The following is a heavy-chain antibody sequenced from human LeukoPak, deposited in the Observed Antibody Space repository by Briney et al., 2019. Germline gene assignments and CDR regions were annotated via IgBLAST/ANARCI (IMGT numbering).Heavy chain of an antibody. J-gene: IGHJ4*02. CDR2: IRYDGSNK. D-gene: IGHD2-15*01. CDR1: GFTFSSYG. CDR3: AKDRGYCSGGSCYSAGNFDY. Sequence: PGGSLRLSCAASGFTFSSYGMHWVRQAPGKGLEWVAFIRYDGSNKYYADSVKGRFTISRDNAKNTLYLQMNSLRAEDTAVYYCAKDRGYCSGGSCYSAGNFDYWGQGTLVTVSS. V-gene: IGHV3-30*02.